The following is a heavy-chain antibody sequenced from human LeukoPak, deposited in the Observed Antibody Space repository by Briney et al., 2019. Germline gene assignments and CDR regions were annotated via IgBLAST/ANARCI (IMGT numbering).Heavy chain of an antibody. D-gene: IGHD3-3*01. CDR2: ISAYNGNK. CDR1: GYTFTNYG. Sequence: ASVKVSCKASGYTFTNYGISWVRQAPGQGLDWMGWISAYNGNKVYAQELQGRVTMTTDTSTSTAYMELRSLRSDDTAVYYCARVGFWSHIYYYYYYMDVWGKGTTVTVSS. CDR3: ARVGFWSHIYYYYYYMDV. J-gene: IGHJ6*03. V-gene: IGHV1-18*01.